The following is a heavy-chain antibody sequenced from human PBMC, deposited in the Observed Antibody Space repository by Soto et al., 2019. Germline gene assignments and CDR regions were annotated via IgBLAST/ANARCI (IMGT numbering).Heavy chain of an antibody. V-gene: IGHV1-2*02. Sequence: GASVKVSCKASGYTFTGHYIHWLRQAPGQGPEWMGEIGPASGDTRYAQKFQGRVTMTRDTSITTVYMELNNLSPDDTAVYYCGRGRSGQLVVFYWGQGTPVTSPQ. CDR2: IGPASGDT. CDR1: GYTFTGHY. J-gene: IGHJ4*02. CDR3: GRGRSGQLVVFY. D-gene: IGHD3-10*01.